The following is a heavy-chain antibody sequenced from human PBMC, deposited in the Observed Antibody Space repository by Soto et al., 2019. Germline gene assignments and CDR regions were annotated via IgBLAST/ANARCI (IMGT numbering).Heavy chain of an antibody. CDR1: GGAFNSKA. Sequence: QEQLVQSGAEVRKPGSSVKVSCQASGGAFNSKAIAWVRQAPGQGLEWMGGIVPLFGSTDYAQRFQGRLTITADEFTDTVYMELSSLRPEDTAVYFCATLGERSWFDPWGQGTLVTVSS. CDR2: IVPLFGST. J-gene: IGHJ5*02. D-gene: IGHD3-10*01. V-gene: IGHV1-69*01. CDR3: ATLGERSWFDP.